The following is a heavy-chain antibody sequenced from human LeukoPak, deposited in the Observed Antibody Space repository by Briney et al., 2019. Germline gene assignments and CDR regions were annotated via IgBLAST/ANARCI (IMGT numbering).Heavy chain of an antibody. CDR3: ARVRAAAVPYYFDY. V-gene: IGHV4-61*02. J-gene: IGHJ4*02. D-gene: IGHD6-13*01. Sequence: SETLSLTCTVSGGSISSGSYYWSWIRQPAGKGLEWIGRIYTSGSTYYNPPLKSRVTISVDTSKNQFSLKLNSVTAADTAVYYCARVRAAAVPYYFDYWDQGTLVTVSS. CDR1: GGSISSGSYY. CDR2: IYTSGST.